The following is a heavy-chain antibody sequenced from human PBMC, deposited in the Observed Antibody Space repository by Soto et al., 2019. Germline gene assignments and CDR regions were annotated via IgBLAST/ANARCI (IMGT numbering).Heavy chain of an antibody. CDR2: IKQDGSEK. D-gene: IGHD2-2*01. CDR1: GFTFSSYW. V-gene: IGHV3-7*01. J-gene: IGHJ3*02. CDR3: ARDNQDILVVPAAMPDAFDI. Sequence: EVQLVESGGGLVQPGGSLRLSCAASGFTFSSYWMSWVRQAPGKGLEWVANIKQDGSEKYYVDSVKGRFTISRDNAKNSLYLQMNSLRAEDTAVYYCARDNQDILVVPAAMPDAFDIWGQGTMVTVSS.